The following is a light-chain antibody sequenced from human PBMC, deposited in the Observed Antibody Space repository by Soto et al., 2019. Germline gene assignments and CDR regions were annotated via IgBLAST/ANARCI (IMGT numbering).Light chain of an antibody. CDR2: EAS. CDR3: QQSYGSPPFT. Sequence: DIPLTQPPSPLSASVGDRVYITCRTSQDVSSYLNWYQAKPGKAPKLLVYEASTLESGVPSRFSGSGSGTDFTLTISSLQPEDSATYYCQQSYGSPPFTFGPGTRVDI. CDR1: QDVSSY. J-gene: IGKJ3*01. V-gene: IGKV1-39*01.